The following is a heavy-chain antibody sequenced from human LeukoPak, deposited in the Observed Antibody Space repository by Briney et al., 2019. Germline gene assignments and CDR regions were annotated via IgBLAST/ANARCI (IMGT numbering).Heavy chain of an antibody. CDR2: MNPNSGNT. J-gene: IGHJ5*02. CDR3: AREGYCSGGSCDNWFDP. CDR1: GYTFTSYD. D-gene: IGHD2-15*01. Sequence: GASVKVSCKASGYTFTSYDINWVRQATGQGLEWMGWMNPNSGNTGYAQKFQGRVTMTRNTSISTAYMELSSLRSEDTAVYYCAREGYCSGGSCDNWFDPWGQGTLVTVSS. V-gene: IGHV1-8*01.